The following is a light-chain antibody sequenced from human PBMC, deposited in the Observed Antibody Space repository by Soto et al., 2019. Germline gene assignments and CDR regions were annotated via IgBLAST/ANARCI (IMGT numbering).Light chain of an antibody. V-gene: IGLV2-14*01. CDR2: EVN. J-gene: IGLJ2*01. CDR3: SSYTSNDTVL. Sequence: QSVLTQPASVSGSPGQSIIISCTGTSSDIGGYNYVSWYQHHPGKVPKFIIYEVNIRPSGVSNRFSGSKSDNTASLSISGLQAEDEADYYCSSYTSNDTVLFGGGTKVTVL. CDR1: SSDIGGYNY.